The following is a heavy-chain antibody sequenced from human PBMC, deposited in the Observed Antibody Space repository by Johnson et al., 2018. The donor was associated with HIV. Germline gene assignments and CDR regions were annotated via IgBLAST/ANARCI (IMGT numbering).Heavy chain of an antibody. J-gene: IGHJ3*01. Sequence: VQLVESGGGLVQPGGSLRLSCAASGFTFSSYDMHWVRQATGKGLEWVSAIGTAGDTYYPGSVKGRFTISRDNSKNTLYLQMNSLRAEDTAVYYCARVAADRSGYYRDAFDLWGQGTLVTVSS. V-gene: IGHV3-13*01. D-gene: IGHD3-3*01. CDR1: GFTFSSYD. CDR2: IGTAGDT. CDR3: ARVAADRSGYYRDAFDL.